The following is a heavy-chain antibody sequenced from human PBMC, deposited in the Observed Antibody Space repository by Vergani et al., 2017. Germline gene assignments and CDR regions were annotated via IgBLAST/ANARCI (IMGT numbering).Heavy chain of an antibody. J-gene: IGHJ2*01. CDR3: ARGPTIVVVTAIPWYFDL. CDR1: GGSFSGYY. V-gene: IGHV4-34*01. D-gene: IGHD2-21*02. Sequence: QVQLQQWGAGLLKPSETLSLTCAVYGGSFSGYYWSWIRQPPGKGLEWIGEINHSGSTNYNPSLKSRVTISVDTSKTQFSLNLSSVTAADTAVYYCARGPTIVVVTAIPWYFDLWGRGTLVTVSS. CDR2: INHSGST.